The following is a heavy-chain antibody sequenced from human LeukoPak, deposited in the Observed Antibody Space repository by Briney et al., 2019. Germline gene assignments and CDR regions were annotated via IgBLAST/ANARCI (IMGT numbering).Heavy chain of an antibody. CDR2: ISSSGSTI. J-gene: IGHJ6*03. V-gene: IGHV3-11*04. Sequence: GGSLRLSCAVSGFTFSDYYMSWIRQAPGKGLEWVSYISSSGSTIYYADSVKGRFTISRDNAKNSLYLQMNSLRAEDTAVYYCARAGEDDEYYYYMDVWGKGTTVTISS. CDR3: ARAGEDDEYYYYMDV. CDR1: GFTFSDYY. D-gene: IGHD2-21*01.